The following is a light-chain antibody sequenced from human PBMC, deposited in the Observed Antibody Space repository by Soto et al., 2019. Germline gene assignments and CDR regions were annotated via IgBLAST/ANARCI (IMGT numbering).Light chain of an antibody. J-gene: IGKJ1*01. Sequence: EIVMTQSPATLSVSPGETATLSCRASQSVSSSLAWYQQKPGQAPRLLIYGASTRATGIPARFSGSGSGTQFTLTISSLQFEDFGVYYCQQYNNWPGTFGQGTKVDIK. V-gene: IGKV3-15*01. CDR2: GAS. CDR1: QSVSSS. CDR3: QQYNNWPGT.